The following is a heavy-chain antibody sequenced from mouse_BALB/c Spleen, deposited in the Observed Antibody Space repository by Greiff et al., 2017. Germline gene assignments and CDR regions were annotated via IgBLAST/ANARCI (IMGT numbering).Heavy chain of an antibody. CDR2: IYPGGGYT. CDR1: GYTFTNYW. Sequence: VKLQESGAELVRPGTSVKISCKASGYTFTNYWLGWVKQRPGHGLEWIGDIYPGGGYTNYNEKFKGKATLTADTSSSTAYMQLSSLTSEDSAVYFCARYYSKAWFAYWGQGTLVTVSA. J-gene: IGHJ3*01. D-gene: IGHD1-1*01. CDR3: ARYYSKAWFAY. V-gene: IGHV1-63*02.